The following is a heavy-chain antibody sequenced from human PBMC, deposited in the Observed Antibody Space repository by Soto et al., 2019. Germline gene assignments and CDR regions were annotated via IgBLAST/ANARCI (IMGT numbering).Heavy chain of an antibody. V-gene: IGHV3-74*01. D-gene: IGHD5-12*01. J-gene: IGHJ4*02. Sequence: EVQLVESGGVSVQPGGSLRLSCTASGFTLSNYWMHWVRHAPGKGLVWVSRINTDGSTTTYADSVKGRFTISRDNAKNTLSLQMNSLRDEDTAVYYCVRIRRGDGYTFGYWGQGTLVTVSS. CDR1: GFTLSNYW. CDR3: VRIRRGDGYTFGY. CDR2: INTDGSTT.